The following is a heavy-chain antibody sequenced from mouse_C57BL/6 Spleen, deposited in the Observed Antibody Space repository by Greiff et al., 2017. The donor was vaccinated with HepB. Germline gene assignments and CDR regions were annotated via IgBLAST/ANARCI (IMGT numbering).Heavy chain of an antibody. CDR1: GYTFTSYW. CDR2: IHPNSGST. V-gene: IGHV1-64*01. CDR3: ARGITTVLPTGYFDV. D-gene: IGHD1-1*01. Sequence: VQLQQPGAELVKPGASVKLSCKASGYTFTSYWMHWVKQRPGQGLEWIGMIHPNSGSTNYNEKFKSKATLTVDKSSSTAYMQLSSLTSEDSAVYYCARGITTVLPTGYFDVWGTGTTVTVSS. J-gene: IGHJ1*03.